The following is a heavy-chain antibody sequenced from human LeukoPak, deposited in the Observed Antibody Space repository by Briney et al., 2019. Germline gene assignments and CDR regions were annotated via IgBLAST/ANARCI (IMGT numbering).Heavy chain of an antibody. Sequence: ASVKVSCRASGYIFARYAIQWVRQAPGQGLEWMGWINTDTGEPTYAQGFTGRFVFSLDTSVSTAFLQITGLKAEDTAVYYCASCSSSWYVDYWGQGTLVTVSS. CDR3: ASCSSSWYVDY. D-gene: IGHD6-13*01. CDR2: INTDTGEP. V-gene: IGHV7-4-1*02. CDR1: GYIFARYA. J-gene: IGHJ4*02.